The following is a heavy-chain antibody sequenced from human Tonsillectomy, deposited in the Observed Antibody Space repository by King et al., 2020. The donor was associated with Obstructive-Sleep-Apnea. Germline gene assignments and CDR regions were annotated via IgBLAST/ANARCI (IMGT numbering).Heavy chain of an antibody. V-gene: IGHV4-34*01. J-gene: IGHJ5*02. CDR2: INHSGST. D-gene: IGHD3-10*01. Sequence: VQLQQWGAGLLKPSETLSLTCAVYGGSFSGYYWSWIRQPPGKGLEYIGEINHSGSTNYNPSLKSGVTISVDTSKNQFSLKMSSVSAADTAVYYCARLQLGSGRSGFDPWGQGALVTVSS. CDR3: ARLQLGSGRSGFDP. CDR1: GGSFSGYY.